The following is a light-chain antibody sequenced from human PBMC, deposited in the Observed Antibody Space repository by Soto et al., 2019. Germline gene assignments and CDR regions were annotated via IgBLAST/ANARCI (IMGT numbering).Light chain of an antibody. V-gene: IGLV1-44*01. CDR3: AAWDESMKGLV. Sequence: QSVLTQPPSASGTPGQRVTISCSGSSSNIGSNTVNWYQQLPGTAPKLLIYNNNQRPSGVTDRFSGTKSGISAPLAISGLQSEDEADYYCAAWDESMKGLVFGTGTKLTVL. CDR1: SSNIGSNT. CDR2: NNN. J-gene: IGLJ1*01.